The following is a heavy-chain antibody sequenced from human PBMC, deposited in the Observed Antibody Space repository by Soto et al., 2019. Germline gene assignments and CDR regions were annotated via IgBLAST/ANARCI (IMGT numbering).Heavy chain of an antibody. D-gene: IGHD6-19*01. V-gene: IGHV3-23*01. CDR3: ATGGYHGTGYSSGWSRTQTHNWFEP. CDR2: ISGSGGST. J-gene: IGHJ5*02. Sequence: EVQLLESGGGLVQPGGSLRLSCAASGFTFSSYAMSWVRQAPGKGLEWVSAISGSGGSTYYADSVKGRFTISRDNSKNTLYRQMNSLRAEDTAVDYCATGGYHGTGYSSGWSRTQTHNWFEPWGQGTLVTVSS. CDR1: GFTFSSYA.